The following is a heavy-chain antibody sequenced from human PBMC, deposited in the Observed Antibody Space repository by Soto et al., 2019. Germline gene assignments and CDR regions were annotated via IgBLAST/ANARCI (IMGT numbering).Heavy chain of an antibody. Sequence: NPGGSLRLSCAASGFNFSDYYMNWIRQAPGKGLEWLSYITSSGSPIYYADSVKGRFTLSRDNAKNSLYLQMNSLKVEDTAVYHCGRDNLWGQGTPVTVSS. CDR1: GFNFSDYY. CDR3: GRDNL. CDR2: ITSSGSPI. J-gene: IGHJ5*02. V-gene: IGHV3-11*01.